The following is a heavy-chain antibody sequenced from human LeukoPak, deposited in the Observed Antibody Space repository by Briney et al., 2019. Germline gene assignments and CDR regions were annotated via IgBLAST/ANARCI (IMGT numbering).Heavy chain of an antibody. CDR3: TTDSLSGSYWGGFDY. D-gene: IGHD1-26*01. CDR1: GFTFSNAW. J-gene: IGHJ4*02. Sequence: GGSLRLSCAASGFTFSNAWMSWVRQAPGKGLEWVGRIKSKTDGGTTDYAAPVKGRFTISRDDSKNTLYLQMNSLKTEDTAVYYCTTDSLSGSYWGGFDYWGQGTLVTVSS. V-gene: IGHV3-15*01. CDR2: IKSKTDGGTT.